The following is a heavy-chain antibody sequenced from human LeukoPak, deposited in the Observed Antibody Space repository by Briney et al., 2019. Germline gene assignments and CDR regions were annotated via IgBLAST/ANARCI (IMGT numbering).Heavy chain of an antibody. CDR3: ARNSSGSQYYHYMDV. V-gene: IGHV4-59*01. J-gene: IGHJ6*03. Sequence: PSETLSLTCTVSGGSISNYYWNWIRLPPGKGLEWIGHIYYSGSTNYNPSLKSRVTISVDTSRNQFSLNLNSVTAVDTAVYYCARNSSGSQYYHYMDVWGKGTTVTVSS. CDR1: GGSISNYY. D-gene: IGHD3-22*01. CDR2: IYYSGST.